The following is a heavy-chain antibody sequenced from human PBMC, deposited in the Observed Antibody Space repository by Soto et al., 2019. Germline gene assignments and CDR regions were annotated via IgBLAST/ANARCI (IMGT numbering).Heavy chain of an antibody. J-gene: IGHJ6*02. CDR1: GYTFTSYG. CDR3: AREGYSSSGYYYFYGMDV. Sequence: QVQLVQSGAEVKKPGASVKVSCKASGYTFTSYGISWVRQAPGQGLEWMGWISVYNGNTNYAQKLQGRVTMTTDTSPTTAYMELRSLRSDDTAVYYCAREGYSSSGYYYFYGMDVWGQGTTVTVSS. D-gene: IGHD6-13*01. CDR2: ISVYNGNT. V-gene: IGHV1-18*01.